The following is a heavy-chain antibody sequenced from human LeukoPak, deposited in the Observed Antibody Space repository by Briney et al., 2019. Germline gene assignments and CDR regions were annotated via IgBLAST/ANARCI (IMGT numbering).Heavy chain of an antibody. CDR1: GGSISSGGYY. J-gene: IGHJ5*02. CDR3: ASQTRRAYS. D-gene: IGHD3-10*01. CDR2: IYYSGST. V-gene: IGHV4-31*03. Sequence: PSETLSLTCTVSGGSISSGGYYWSWIRQHPGKGLEWIGYIYYSGSTYYNPSLKSRVTISVDKSKNHFSLKLTSVTAADTAVYYCASQTRRAYSWGQGTLVTVSS.